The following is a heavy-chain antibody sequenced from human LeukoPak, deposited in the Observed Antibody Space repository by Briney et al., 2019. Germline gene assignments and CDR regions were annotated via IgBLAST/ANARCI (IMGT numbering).Heavy chain of an antibody. J-gene: IGHJ4*02. Sequence: GGSLRLSCAASGFTFSSYAMSWVRQAPGKGLEWGSAISGSGGSTYYADSVKGRFTISRDNSKNTLYLQMNSLRAEDTAVYYCVKHDSSGPDYWGQGTLVTVSS. CDR2: ISGSGGST. V-gene: IGHV3-23*01. CDR3: VKHDSSGPDY. CDR1: GFTFSSYA. D-gene: IGHD3-22*01.